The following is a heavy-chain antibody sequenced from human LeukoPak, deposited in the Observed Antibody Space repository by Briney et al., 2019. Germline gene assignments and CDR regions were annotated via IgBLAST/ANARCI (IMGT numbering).Heavy chain of an antibody. CDR2: LSNSGST. J-gene: IGHJ1*01. V-gene: IGHV4-59*01. CDR3: ARATETFSWFLQH. Sequence: SETLSLTCTVSGGSISSYYWSWIRQPPGKGLEWIGHLSNSGSTYYNPSLKSRVTISVDTSKNQFSLKLNSVTAADTAVYYCARATETFSWFLQHWGQGTLVTVSS. D-gene: IGHD6-13*01. CDR1: GGSISSYY.